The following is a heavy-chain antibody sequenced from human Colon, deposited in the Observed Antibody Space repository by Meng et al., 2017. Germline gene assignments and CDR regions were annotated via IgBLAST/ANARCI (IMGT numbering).Heavy chain of an antibody. CDR1: GGSISSGGYY. J-gene: IGHJ4*02. V-gene: IGHV4-31*03. CDR2: IYYSGNT. Sequence: SETLSLTCTVSGGSISSGGYYWSWIRQHPGKGLEWIGYIYYSGNTYYNPSLKSRVTISVDTSKNQSSLKLSSVTAADTAVYYCARVNYDILTGYSYYFDYWGQGTLVTVSS. CDR3: ARVNYDILTGYSYYFDY. D-gene: IGHD3-9*01.